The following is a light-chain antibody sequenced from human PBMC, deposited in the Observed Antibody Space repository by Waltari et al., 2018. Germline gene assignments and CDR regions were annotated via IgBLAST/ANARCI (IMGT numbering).Light chain of an antibody. J-gene: IGLJ1*01. CDR1: SSDVGNYNL. V-gene: IGLV2-23*02. Sequence: QSGLTQPASVSGSPGQSITVSCTGTSSDVGNYNLVSWYQQYPGKAPRLMVYEVTKRTSGVSDRFFVSKSGNTASLTISGLQSEDDADYYCCSYAGLGIYVFGTGTKVTVL. CDR2: EVT. CDR3: CSYAGLGIYV.